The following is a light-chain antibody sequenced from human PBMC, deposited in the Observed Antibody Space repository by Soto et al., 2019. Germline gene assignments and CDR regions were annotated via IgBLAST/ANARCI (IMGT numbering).Light chain of an antibody. CDR3: SSYTSSSTPHVV. V-gene: IGLV2-14*01. Sequence: QSALTQPASVSGSPGQSITISCTGTSSDVGGYNYVSWYQQHPGKAPKLMIYDVSNRPSGVSNRFSGAKSGNTASLTISGLQAEDEADYYCSSYTSSSTPHVVFGGGTKLTVL. J-gene: IGLJ2*01. CDR2: DVS. CDR1: SSDVGGYNY.